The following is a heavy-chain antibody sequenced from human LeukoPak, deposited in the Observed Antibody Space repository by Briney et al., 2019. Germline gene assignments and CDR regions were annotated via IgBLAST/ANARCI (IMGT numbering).Heavy chain of an antibody. D-gene: IGHD3-22*01. V-gene: IGHV1-46*01. J-gene: IGHJ3*02. CDR2: INPSGGST. CDR3: AREAPITMTGYAFDI. Sequence: GESLKVSCKASGYTFTSYYMHWVRQAPGQGLEWMGIINPSGGSTSYAQKFQGRVTMTRDTSTSTVYMEVSSLRSEDTAVYYCAREAPITMTGYAFDIWGQGTMVTVSS. CDR1: GYTFTSYY.